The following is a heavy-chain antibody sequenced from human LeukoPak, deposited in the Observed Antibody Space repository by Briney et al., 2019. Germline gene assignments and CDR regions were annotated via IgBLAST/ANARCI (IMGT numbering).Heavy chain of an antibody. CDR2: IKRDGSEK. CDR3: ARSGYDFWSGYPLSYYYYMDV. Sequence: GGSLRLSCAASGFTFSSYWMSWVRQAPGKGLEWVANIKRDGSEKYYVDSVKGRFTISRDNAKNSLYLQMNSLRAEDTAVYYCARSGYDFWSGYPLSYYYYMDVWGKGTTVTVSS. V-gene: IGHV3-7*01. D-gene: IGHD3-3*01. CDR1: GFTFSSYW. J-gene: IGHJ6*03.